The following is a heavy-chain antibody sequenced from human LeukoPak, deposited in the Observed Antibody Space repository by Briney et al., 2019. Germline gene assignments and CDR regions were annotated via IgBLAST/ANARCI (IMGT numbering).Heavy chain of an antibody. CDR1: GGSISSGGYY. J-gene: IGHJ4*02. D-gene: IGHD3-16*01. Sequence: SETLSLTCTVSGGSISSGGYYWSWIRQHPGKGLEWIGYIYYSGSTNYNPSLKSRVTISVDTSKNQFSLKLSSVTAADTAVYYCARGMGTGWGEDYWGQGTLVTVSS. CDR3: ARGMGTGWGEDY. V-gene: IGHV4-61*08. CDR2: IYYSGST.